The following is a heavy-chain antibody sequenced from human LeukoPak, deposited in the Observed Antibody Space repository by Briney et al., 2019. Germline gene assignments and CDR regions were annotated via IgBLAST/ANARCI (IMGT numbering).Heavy chain of an antibody. Sequence: PGGSLRLSCAASGFTFDDYAMHWIRQAPGKGLESVSLISGDGGSTYYADSVKGRFTISRDNSKNSLYLQMNSLRTEDTALYYCAKSQRWLQLNHWFDPWGQGTLVTVSS. J-gene: IGHJ5*02. CDR2: ISGDGGST. V-gene: IGHV3-43*02. CDR3: AKSQRWLQLNHWFDP. CDR1: GFTFDDYA. D-gene: IGHD5-24*01.